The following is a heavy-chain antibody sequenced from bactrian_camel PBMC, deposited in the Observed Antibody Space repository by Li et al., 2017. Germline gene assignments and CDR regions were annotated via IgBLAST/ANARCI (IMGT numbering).Heavy chain of an antibody. J-gene: IGHJ6*01. CDR1: GYTSHRHC. Sequence: QVQLVESGEGSVEAGGSLRLSCRVSGYTSHRHCMAWFRQTPGNGREAVAALDSGGIADYAAYAAGRFTISKDNAKNTGYLQMNSLKPEDTAMYYRAARGPYCYTKLSVRDFTYWGQGTQVTVS. V-gene: IGHV3S53*01. D-gene: IGHD2*01. CDR3: AARGPYCYTKLSVRDFTY. CDR2: LDSGGIA.